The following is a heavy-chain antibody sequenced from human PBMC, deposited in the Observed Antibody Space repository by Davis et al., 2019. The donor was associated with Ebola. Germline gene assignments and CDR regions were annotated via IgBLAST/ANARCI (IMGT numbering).Heavy chain of an antibody. D-gene: IGHD4-17*01. J-gene: IGHJ5*02. V-gene: IGHV4-59*12. Sequence: SETLSLTCTVSGGSISSYYWSWIRQPPGKGLEWIGYIYYSGSTNYNPSLKSRVTISVDRSKNQFSLKLSSVTAADTAVYYCARALTTVTTLWFDPWGQGTLVTVSS. CDR2: IYYSGST. CDR3: ARALTTVTTLWFDP. CDR1: GGSISSYY.